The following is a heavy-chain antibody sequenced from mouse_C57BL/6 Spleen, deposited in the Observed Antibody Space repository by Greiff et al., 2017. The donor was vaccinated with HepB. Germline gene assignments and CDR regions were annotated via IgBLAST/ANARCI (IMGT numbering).Heavy chain of an antibody. CDR2: IDPETGGT. Sequence: LVESGAELVRPGASVTLSCKASGYTFTDYEMHWVKQTPVHGLEWIGAIDPETGGTAYNQKFKGKAILTADKSSSTAYMELRSLTSEDSAVYYCTIITTVDFDYWGQGTTLTVSS. V-gene: IGHV1-15*01. CDR1: GYTFTDYE. CDR3: TIITTVDFDY. J-gene: IGHJ2*01. D-gene: IGHD1-1*01.